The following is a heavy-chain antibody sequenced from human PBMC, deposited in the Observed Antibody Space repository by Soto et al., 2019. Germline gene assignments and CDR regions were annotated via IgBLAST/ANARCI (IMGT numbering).Heavy chain of an antibody. CDR3: ARDRLQQRGSRLHYFDS. J-gene: IGHJ4*02. V-gene: IGHV4-4*07. CDR2: IYSSGST. CDR1: GDSISNYY. Sequence: PSETLSLTCTVSGDSISNYYWNWIRQPAGKGLEWIGRIYSSGSTNYNPSLKSRVSMSLETSKNQFSLKLTSVTAADTALYYCARDRLQQRGSRLHYFDSWGQGTLVTVSS. D-gene: IGHD3-10*01.